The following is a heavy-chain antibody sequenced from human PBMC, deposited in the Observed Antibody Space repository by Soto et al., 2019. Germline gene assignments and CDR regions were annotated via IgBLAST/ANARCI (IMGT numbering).Heavy chain of an antibody. V-gene: IGHV3-23*01. CDR2: ISGSGGST. D-gene: IGHD3-9*01. J-gene: IGHJ6*02. CDR3: AKDIARNYDILTGYVRSLYYYYGMDV. Sequence: GGSLRLSCAASGFTFSSYAMSWVRQAPGKGLEWVSAISGSGGSTYYADSVKGRFTISRDNSKNTLYLQMNSLRAEDTAVYYCAKDIARNYDILTGYVRSLYYYYGMDVWGQGTTVTVSS. CDR1: GFTFSSYA.